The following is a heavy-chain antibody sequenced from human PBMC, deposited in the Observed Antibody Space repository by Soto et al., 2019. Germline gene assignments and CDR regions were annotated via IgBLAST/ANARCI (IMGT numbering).Heavy chain of an antibody. CDR3: ARPTFAIATAGPVDY. CDR2: IDYDGSNK. CDR1: RFTFSSYA. D-gene: IGHD6-13*01. V-gene: IGHV3-33*01. Sequence: HVQLVESGGGVVQPGRSLRLSCAASRFTFSSYAMHWVRQAPGKGLEWVAIIDYDGSNKYYADSVKGRFTISRDNSKNTLYLQMNSLRAEDTAVYYCARPTFAIATAGPVDYWGQGTLVTVSS. J-gene: IGHJ4*02.